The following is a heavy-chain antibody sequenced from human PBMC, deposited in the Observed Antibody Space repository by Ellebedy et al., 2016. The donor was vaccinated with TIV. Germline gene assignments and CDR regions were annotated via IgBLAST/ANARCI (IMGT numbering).Heavy chain of an antibody. CDR2: IKQDGSEK. V-gene: IGHV3-7*01. Sequence: GESLKISCAASGFTFSSYWMSWVRQAPGKGLEWVANIKQDGSEKYYVDSVKGRFTISRDNAKNSLYLQMNSLRAEDTAVYYCAREGKGGYQLLYDYWGQGTLVTVSS. CDR3: AREGKGGYQLLYDY. D-gene: IGHD2-2*02. J-gene: IGHJ4*02. CDR1: GFTFSSYW.